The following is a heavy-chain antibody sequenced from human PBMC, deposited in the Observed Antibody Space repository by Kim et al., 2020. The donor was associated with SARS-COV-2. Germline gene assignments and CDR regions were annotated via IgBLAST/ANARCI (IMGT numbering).Heavy chain of an antibody. CDR2: IYFEGGA. CDR3: AREPDHACDTTSSCFSHGLDV. V-gene: IGHV3-53*01. J-gene: IGHJ6*02. Sequence: GGSLRLSCAASGLIVSRHDMSWVRHAPGKGLEWIAAIYFEGGAFYADSVRGRFSISRDDSWNTLYLQMNSLRVEDTAAYYCAREPDHACDTTSSCFSHGLDVWGQGTTVTGSS. CDR1: GLIVSRHD. D-gene: IGHD6-13*01.